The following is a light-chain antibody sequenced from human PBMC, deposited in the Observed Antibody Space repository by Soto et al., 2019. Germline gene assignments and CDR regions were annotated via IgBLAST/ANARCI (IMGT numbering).Light chain of an antibody. CDR3: QQSYSNPKT. CDR1: QSIFSF. CDR2: AAS. Sequence: DIQMTQSPSSLSASVGDRVTITCRASQSIFSFLSWYQQRPGKAPKLLIYAASSLQRGVPSTFSGSGSGTDFTLTISSLQPEDFAFYYCQQSYSNPKTFGQGTKVDIK. J-gene: IGKJ1*01. V-gene: IGKV1-39*01.